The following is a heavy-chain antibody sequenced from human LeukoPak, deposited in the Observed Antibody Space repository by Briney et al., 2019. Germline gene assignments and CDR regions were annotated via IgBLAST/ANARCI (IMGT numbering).Heavy chain of an antibody. J-gene: IGHJ5*02. CDR2: INHSGST. V-gene: IGHV4-34*01. CDR1: GGSFSGYY. Sequence: SETLSLTCAVSGGSFSGYYWSWIRQPPGEGLEWIGEINHSGSTNYNPSLKSRVTISVDTSKNQFSLKLSSVTAADTAVYYCARGRRRYNWFDPWGQGTLVTVSS. CDR3: ARGRRRYNWFDP.